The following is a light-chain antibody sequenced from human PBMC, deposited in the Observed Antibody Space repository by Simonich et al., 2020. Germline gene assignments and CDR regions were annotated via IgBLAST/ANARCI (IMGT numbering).Light chain of an antibody. V-gene: IGLV2-23*01. CDR3: CSYAGSSNVV. J-gene: IGLJ2*01. Sequence: QSALTQPASVSGSPGQSITISCTGTSSDVGSYNLVSWYQQHPGKAPKLMIYEGSKRPSRVSNRCSGSKAGNTASLTISGLQAEDEADYYCCSYAGSSNVVFGGGTKLTVL. CDR2: EGS. CDR1: SSDVGSYNL.